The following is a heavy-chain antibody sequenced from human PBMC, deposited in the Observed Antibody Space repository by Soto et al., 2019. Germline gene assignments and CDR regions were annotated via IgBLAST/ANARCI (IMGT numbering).Heavy chain of an antibody. CDR2: IDPSDSYT. D-gene: IGHD5-12*01. Sequence: GESLKISCKGSGYIFTNYWISWVRQMPGKGLEWMGRIDPSDSYTNYSPAFQGHVTISADKSISNAYLQWSSLKASDTAMFYYARHSGHNYYFDYWGQRHPVTVSS. J-gene: IGHJ4*02. V-gene: IGHV5-10-1*01. CDR1: GYIFTNYW. CDR3: ARHSGHNYYFDY.